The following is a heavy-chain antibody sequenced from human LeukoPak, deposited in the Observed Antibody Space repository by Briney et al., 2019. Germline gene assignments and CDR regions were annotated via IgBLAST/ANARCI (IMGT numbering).Heavy chain of an antibody. Sequence: GGSLRLSCAASGFIFSGYWMTWVRQAPGKGLEWVANIKQDGSEKYYVDSVKGRFTISRDNAKNSLYLQMNSLRAEDTAVYYCARDLEEYCSGGSCSLFDYWGQGTLVTVSS. CDR3: ARDLEEYCSGGSCSLFDY. D-gene: IGHD2-15*01. CDR1: GFIFSGYW. CDR2: IKQDGSEK. J-gene: IGHJ4*02. V-gene: IGHV3-7*01.